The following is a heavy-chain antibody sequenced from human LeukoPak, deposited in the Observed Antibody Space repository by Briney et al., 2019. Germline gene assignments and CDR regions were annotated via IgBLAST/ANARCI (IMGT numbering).Heavy chain of an antibody. V-gene: IGHV4-39*07. CDR1: GGSISSSSYY. J-gene: IGHJ4*02. D-gene: IGHD3-10*01. CDR3: ARATSGTYYYFDS. Sequence: SETLSLTCTVSGGSISSSSYYWGWIRQPPGKGLEWIGSIYYSGSTYDNPSLKSRLTMSVDTSKNQFSLKLSSVTAADTALYYCARATSGTYYYFDSWGRGTLVSVSS. CDR2: IYYSGST.